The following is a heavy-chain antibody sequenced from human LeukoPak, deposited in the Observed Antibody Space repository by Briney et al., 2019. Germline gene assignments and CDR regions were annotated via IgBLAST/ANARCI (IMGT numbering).Heavy chain of an antibody. CDR1: GYSFTTYW. CDR3: ARLHTYYYASGSHWGVWFDP. D-gene: IGHD3-10*01. J-gene: IGHJ5*02. CDR2: IYPGDSDT. V-gene: IGHV5-51*01. Sequence: GESLKISCKGSGYSFTTYWIGWVRQMPGKGLEWMGIIYPGDSDTRYSPSFQGQVTISADKSISTAYLQWSTLKASDTAMYYCARLHTYYYASGSHWGVWFDPWGQGTLVTVSS.